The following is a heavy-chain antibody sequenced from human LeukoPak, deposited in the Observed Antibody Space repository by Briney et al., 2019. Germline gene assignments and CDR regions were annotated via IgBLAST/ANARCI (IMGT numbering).Heavy chain of an antibody. D-gene: IGHD5-24*01. CDR1: GFTLSSYA. J-gene: IGHJ4*02. CDR2: ISSSGSTI. CDR3: ARDVEMATIWDY. V-gene: IGHV3-48*04. Sequence: GGSLRLSCAASGFTLSSYAMSWVRQAPGKGLEWVSYISSSGSTIYYADSVKGRFTISRDNAKNSLYLQMNSLRAEDTAVYYCARDVEMATIWDYWGQGTLVTVSS.